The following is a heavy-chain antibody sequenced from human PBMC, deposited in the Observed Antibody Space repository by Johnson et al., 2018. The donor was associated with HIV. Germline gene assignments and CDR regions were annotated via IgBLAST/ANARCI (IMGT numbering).Heavy chain of an antibody. D-gene: IGHD1-1*01. Sequence: QVQLVESGGGVVQPGRSLRLSCIASGFTFSRCGMQWVRQAPGKGLEWVALISYDGSNKYYADSVKGRFTISRDNSKNTLFLQMNSLRPEDTAVFYCVRGREGVDNSGGSFDVWGQGTMVIVSS. V-gene: IGHV3-30*03. J-gene: IGHJ3*01. CDR3: VRGREGVDNSGGSFDV. CDR1: GFTFSRCG. CDR2: ISYDGSNK.